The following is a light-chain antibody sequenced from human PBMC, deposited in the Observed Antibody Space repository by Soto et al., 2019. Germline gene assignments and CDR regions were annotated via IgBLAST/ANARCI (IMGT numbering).Light chain of an antibody. Sequence: VVTQYPATLSLSPGERATLSCRASQSVSIYLAWYQQRPGQAPRLLIYDTSIRATGIPARFSGSGSGTEFTLTIASLESEDFGVYYCQRFNRWPLSFGGGTKVDIK. CDR2: DTS. CDR3: QRFNRWPLS. CDR1: QSVSIY. V-gene: IGKV3-15*01. J-gene: IGKJ4*01.